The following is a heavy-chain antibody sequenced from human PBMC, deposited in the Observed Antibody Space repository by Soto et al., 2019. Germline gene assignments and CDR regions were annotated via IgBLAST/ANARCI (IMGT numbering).Heavy chain of an antibody. CDR2: ISGSGGST. CDR1: GFTFSSYA. Sequence: PGGSLRLSCAASGFTFSSYAMSWVRQAPGKGLEWVSAISGSGGSTYYADSVKGRFTISRDNSKNTLYLQMNSLRVEDTAIYYCARKGPPRDAFDIWGQGTMVTV. CDR3: ARKGPPRDAFDI. J-gene: IGHJ3*02. V-gene: IGHV3-23*01.